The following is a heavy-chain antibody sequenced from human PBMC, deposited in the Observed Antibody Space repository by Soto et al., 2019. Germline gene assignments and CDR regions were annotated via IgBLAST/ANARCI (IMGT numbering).Heavy chain of an antibody. CDR2: IYYSGNT. Sequence: LSLTCTVSGGSISSSSYYWVWIRQPPGKGLEWIGSIYYSGNTYYTPSLKSRVTISVDTSKNQFSLKLSSVTAADTAVYYCAREGGRYCTGGSCQVDYWGQGTLVTVSS. CDR1: GGSISSSSYY. CDR3: AREGGRYCTGGSCQVDY. J-gene: IGHJ4*02. D-gene: IGHD2-15*01. V-gene: IGHV4-39*02.